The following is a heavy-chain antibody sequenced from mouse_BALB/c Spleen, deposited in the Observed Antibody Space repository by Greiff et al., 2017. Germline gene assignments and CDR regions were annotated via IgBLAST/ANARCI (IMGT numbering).Heavy chain of an antibody. Sequence: EVKLMESGGGLVQPGGSRKLSCAASGFTFSSFGMHWVRQAPEKGLEWVAYISSGSSTIYYADTVKGRFTISRDNPKNTLFLQMTSLRSEDTAMYYCARGYSLLRLPAYWGQGTLVTVSA. CDR3: ARGYSLLRLPAY. CDR1: GFTFSSFG. D-gene: IGHD1-2*01. CDR2: ISSGSSTI. V-gene: IGHV5-17*02. J-gene: IGHJ3*01.